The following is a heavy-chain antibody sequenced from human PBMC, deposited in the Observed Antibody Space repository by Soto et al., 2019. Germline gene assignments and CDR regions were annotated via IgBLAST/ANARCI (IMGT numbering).Heavy chain of an antibody. V-gene: IGHV3-30*18. CDR2: ISYDGSNK. Sequence: QVQLVESGGGVVQPGRSLRLSCAASEFTCSSYGMHWVRQAPGKGLEWVAVISYDGSNKYYADSVKGRFTISRDNSKNTLYLQMNSLRAEDTAVYYCVKDPSATASYYFDYWGQGTLVTVSS. J-gene: IGHJ4*02. CDR1: EFTCSSYG. CDR3: VKDPSATASYYFDY. D-gene: IGHD5-18*01.